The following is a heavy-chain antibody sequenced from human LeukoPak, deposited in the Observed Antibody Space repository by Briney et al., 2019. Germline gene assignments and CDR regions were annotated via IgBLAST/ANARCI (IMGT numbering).Heavy chain of an antibody. Sequence: ASVKVSCKASGGTFSSYAISWVRQAPGQGLEWMGRIIPILGIANYAQKFQGRVTITADKSTSTAYMELSSLRSEDTAVYYCARDPPASGYWETYYYYGMDVWGQGTTVTVSS. D-gene: IGHD3-22*01. CDR3: ARDPPASGYWETYYYYGMDV. CDR1: GGTFSSYA. V-gene: IGHV1-69*04. J-gene: IGHJ6*02. CDR2: IIPILGIA.